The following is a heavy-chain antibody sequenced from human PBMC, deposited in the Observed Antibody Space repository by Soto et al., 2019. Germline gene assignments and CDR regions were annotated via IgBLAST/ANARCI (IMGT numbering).Heavy chain of an antibody. Sequence: QVQLQESGPGLVKPSQTLSLTCTVSGGSISSGGYFLTWIRQHPGKGLEWIGYIYYSGTTFYNPSLKSRVTISVDTSKNQFSLRLRSVTAADTAVYYCASQHDYGDYDAFDIWGQGTMVTVSS. V-gene: IGHV4-31*03. CDR2: IYYSGTT. J-gene: IGHJ3*02. CDR3: ASQHDYGDYDAFDI. D-gene: IGHD4-17*01. CDR1: GGSISSGGYF.